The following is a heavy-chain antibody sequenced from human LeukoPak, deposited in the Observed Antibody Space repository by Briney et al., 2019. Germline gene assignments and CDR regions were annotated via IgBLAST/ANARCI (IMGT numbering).Heavy chain of an antibody. J-gene: IGHJ4*02. D-gene: IGHD2-2*01. CDR2: ISYDGNTR. Sequence: PGRALRLSCAASGFTLSSYAMHWVCEAPGKGVGWGAVISYDGNTRYYPDPMKGGSPISRDDSKNTLFLHITSLRADDTAVFYCARALKPAIVLLPDHWGRGALVTISS. CDR3: ARALKPAIVLLPDH. V-gene: IGHV3-30-3*01. CDR1: GFTLSSYA.